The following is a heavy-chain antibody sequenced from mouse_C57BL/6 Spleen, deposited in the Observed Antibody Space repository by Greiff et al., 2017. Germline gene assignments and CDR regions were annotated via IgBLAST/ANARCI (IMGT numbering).Heavy chain of an antibody. D-gene: IGHD2-3*01. CDR2: IYPGDGDT. Sequence: QVQLQQSGPELVKPGASVKISCKASGYAFSGSWMNWVKQRPGKGLEWIGRIYPGDGDTNYNGKFKGKATLTADKSSSTAYLQLSSLTSEDAAVYFCARKNGYYGDWYFDVWGTGTTVTVSS. J-gene: IGHJ1*03. CDR3: ARKNGYYGDWYFDV. CDR1: GYAFSGSW. V-gene: IGHV1-82*01.